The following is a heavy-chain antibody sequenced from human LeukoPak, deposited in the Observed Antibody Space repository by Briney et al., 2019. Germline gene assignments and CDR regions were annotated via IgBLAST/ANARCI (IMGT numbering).Heavy chain of an antibody. CDR3: ASGYNYGYY. Sequence: GGSLRLSCAASGFIFSGYWMHWVRQAPGKGLVWVSRIKSDGSSTSYADSVKGRFTISRDNAKNTLYLQMNSLRAEDTAVYYCASGYNYGYYWGQGTLVTVSS. CDR1: GFIFSGYW. J-gene: IGHJ4*02. D-gene: IGHD5-18*01. CDR2: IKSDGSST. V-gene: IGHV3-74*01.